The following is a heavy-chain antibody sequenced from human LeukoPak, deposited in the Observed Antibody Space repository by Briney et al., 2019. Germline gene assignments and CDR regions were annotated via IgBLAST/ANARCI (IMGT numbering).Heavy chain of an antibody. J-gene: IGHJ4*02. CDR2: INHSGST. CDR1: GGSFSGYY. V-gene: IGHV4-34*01. D-gene: IGHD2-21*01. Sequence: SETLSLTCAVYGGSFSGYYWSWIRQPPGKGLEWIGEINHSGSTNYNPSLKSRVTISVDTSKNQFSLKLSSVTAADTAVYYRARGRGDSDYWGQGTLVTVSS. CDR3: ARGRGDSDY.